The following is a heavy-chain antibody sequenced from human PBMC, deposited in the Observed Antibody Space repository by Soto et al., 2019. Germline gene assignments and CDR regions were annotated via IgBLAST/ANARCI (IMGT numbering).Heavy chain of an antibody. V-gene: IGHV3-23*01. CDR2: ISGSGYAT. CDR1: GFTFSGYA. J-gene: IGHJ4*02. CDR3: AKAQSQCSGGSCYSAVDY. Sequence: GGSLRLSCAASGFTFSGYAMTWVRQAPGEGLDWVSTISGSGYATYYADSVKGRFTISRDNSKNTLFLQMDTLRADDTAVYYCAKAQSQCSGGSCYSAVDYWGQGTLVTVSS. D-gene: IGHD2-15*01.